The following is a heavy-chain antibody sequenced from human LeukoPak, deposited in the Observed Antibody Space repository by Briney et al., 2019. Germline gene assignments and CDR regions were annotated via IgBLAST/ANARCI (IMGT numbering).Heavy chain of an antibody. Sequence: SETLSLTCTVSGGSISSSSYYLGWIRHPPGKGLEWIGSIYYSGSTYYIPSLKSRVTISVDTSKNQFSLKLSSVTAADTAVYYCARHVGGKIDHWGQGTLVTVSS. CDR1: GGSISSSSYY. CDR2: IYYSGST. V-gene: IGHV4-39*01. J-gene: IGHJ5*02. D-gene: IGHD4-23*01. CDR3: ARHVGGKIDH.